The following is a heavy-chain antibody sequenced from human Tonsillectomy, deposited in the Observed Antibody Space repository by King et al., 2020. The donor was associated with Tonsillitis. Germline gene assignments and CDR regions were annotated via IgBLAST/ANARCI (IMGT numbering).Heavy chain of an antibody. CDR3: ARGRDGYSSFDY. J-gene: IGHJ4*02. V-gene: IGHV3-30*04. CDR2: ISYDGSNK. D-gene: IGHD5-24*01. CDR1: GFTFSIYA. Sequence: VQLVESGGGVVQPGRSLRLSCAASGFTFSIYAMNWVRQAPGKGLEWVAGISYDGSNKYYTDSVKGRFTISRDNSKNTLYLQMNSLRAEDTGVYYCARGRDGYSSFDYWGQGTLVTVSS.